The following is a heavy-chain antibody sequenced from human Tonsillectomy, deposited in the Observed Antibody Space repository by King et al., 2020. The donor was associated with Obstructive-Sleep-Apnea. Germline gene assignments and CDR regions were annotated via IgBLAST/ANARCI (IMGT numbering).Heavy chain of an antibody. CDR2: INHSGST. V-gene: IGHV4-34*01. J-gene: IGHJ3*02. CDR3: ARPDFGGYSYGPDAFDI. D-gene: IGHD5-18*01. CDR1: GGSFSGYY. Sequence: VQLQQWGAGLLKPSETLSLTCAVYGGSFSGYYWSWIRQPPGKGLEWIGEINHSGSTNYNPSLKSRCTISVDTSTNQLSLKLSSVTAADTAVYYCARPDFGGYSYGPDAFDIWGQGTMVTVSS.